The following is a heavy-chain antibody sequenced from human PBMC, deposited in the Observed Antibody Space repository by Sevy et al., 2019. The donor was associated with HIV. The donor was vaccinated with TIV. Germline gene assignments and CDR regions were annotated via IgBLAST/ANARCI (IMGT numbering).Heavy chain of an antibody. CDR3: AKKGWDGYNIPIDY. CDR2: IYSGGST. D-gene: IGHD5-12*01. Sequence: GGSLRLSCAASTFSVTDNYMSWVRQAPGKGLEWVSTIYSGGSTFYADSVKGRFTISRDNSKNTLYLQMNSLRVEDTAVYYCAKKGWDGYNIPIDYWGQGTLVTVSS. J-gene: IGHJ4*02. V-gene: IGHV3-66*01. CDR1: TFSVTDNY.